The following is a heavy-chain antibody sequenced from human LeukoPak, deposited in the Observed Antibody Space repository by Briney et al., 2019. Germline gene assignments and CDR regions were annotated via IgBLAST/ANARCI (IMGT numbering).Heavy chain of an antibody. CDR1: GFTLSDDC. CDR2: MSSSSSYT. Sequence: GGSLRLSCADSGFTLSDDCMSWVRQAPGRGLDLVSAMSSSSSYTYYSDSMKGRFTISRDNAKNSLYLQMTSLRAEDTAVSLCARGPTRGWNKACEFLYEWGRGTVVTVCS. V-gene: IGHV3-21*01. CDR3: ARGPTRGWNKACEFLYE. J-gene: IGHJ1*01. D-gene: IGHD1/OR15-1a*01.